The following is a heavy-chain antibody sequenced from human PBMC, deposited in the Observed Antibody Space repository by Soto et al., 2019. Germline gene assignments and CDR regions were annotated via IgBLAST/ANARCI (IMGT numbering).Heavy chain of an antibody. CDR2: INHSGST. Sequence: QVQLQQWGAGLLKPSETLSLTCAVYGGSFSGYYWSWIRQPPGKGLEWIGEINHSGSTNYNPSLKSRVTISVDTSKNQFSLKLSSVTAADRAVYDCARGQSSLLLDCWGQGVLVTVSS. CDR1: GGSFSGYY. V-gene: IGHV4-34*01. CDR3: ARGQSSLLLDC. D-gene: IGHD2-8*02. J-gene: IGHJ4*02.